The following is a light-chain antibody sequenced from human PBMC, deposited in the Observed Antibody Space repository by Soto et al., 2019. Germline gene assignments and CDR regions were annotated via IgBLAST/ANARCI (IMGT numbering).Light chain of an antibody. J-gene: IGKJ4*01. CDR1: QGISSA. CDR2: DAS. Sequence: AIQLTQSPSSLSASVGDRVTITCRASQGISSALAWYQQKPGKAPKLLIYDASSLESGVPSRFSGSGSGTXXXXXXXXXXXEDFATYYCQQFNSYPLLLTFGGGTKVEIK. CDR3: QQFNSYPLLLT. V-gene: IGKV1-13*02.